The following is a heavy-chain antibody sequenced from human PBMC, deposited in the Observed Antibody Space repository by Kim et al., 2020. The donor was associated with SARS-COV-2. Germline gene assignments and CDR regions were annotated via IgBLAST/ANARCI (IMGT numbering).Heavy chain of an antibody. CDR2: IYYSGST. Sequence: SETLSLTCTVSGGSISSGHYYWSWIRQHPGKGLEWIGYIYYSGSTYYNPSLKSRLTISLDTSKNHFSLRLNSVTAADTAVYYCARSRDTYVDSWGQGTLVTVSS. D-gene: IGHD2-21*01. J-gene: IGHJ4*02. CDR1: GGSISSGHYY. V-gene: IGHV4-31*03. CDR3: ARSRDTYVDS.